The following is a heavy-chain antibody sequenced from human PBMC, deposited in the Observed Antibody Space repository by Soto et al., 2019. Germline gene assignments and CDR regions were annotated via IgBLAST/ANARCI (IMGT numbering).Heavy chain of an antibody. J-gene: IGHJ4*02. D-gene: IGHD3-16*01. V-gene: IGHV1-69*01. CDR2: IIPIFGTA. Sequence: QVQLVQSGAEVKKPGSSVKVSCKASGGSFKNYAITWVRQAPGQGLEWVGGIIPIFGTANYAQGFQGRLTITADESTSSDYMELSSLRSEDTAVYYCARDGGWLQPRNYFDYWGQGTLVTVSS. CDR1: GGSFKNYA. CDR3: ARDGGWLQPRNYFDY.